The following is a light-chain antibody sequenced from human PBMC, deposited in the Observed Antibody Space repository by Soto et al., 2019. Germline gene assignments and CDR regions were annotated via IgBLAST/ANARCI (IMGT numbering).Light chain of an antibody. CDR2: GPS. CDR3: QKYGTSPIT. J-gene: IGKJ5*01. V-gene: IGKV3-20*01. CDR1: QTVSSY. Sequence: ENVLTQSPGTLSLSPGERAILSCRASQTVSSYLTWYQQRPGQAPRLLIYGPSKRATGIPDRFSGSGSGTDFTLTISRLEPEDFALYYCQKYGTSPITFGQGTRLEI.